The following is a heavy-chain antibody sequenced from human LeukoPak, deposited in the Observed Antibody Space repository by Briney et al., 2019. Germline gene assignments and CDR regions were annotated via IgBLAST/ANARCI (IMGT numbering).Heavy chain of an antibody. Sequence: PGGSLRLSCAASGFXFSSHPINWVRQAPGKGLEWLSHISSGGNTEYYLDSVRGRFTMSRDNAKNLLFLQMNSLTDEDTAVYYCARDTLNGPFVTSLDYWGHGALVTVSP. D-gene: IGHD3-9*01. CDR2: ISSGGNTE. CDR1: GFXFSSHP. CDR3: ARDTLNGPFVTSLDY. J-gene: IGHJ4*01. V-gene: IGHV3-48*03.